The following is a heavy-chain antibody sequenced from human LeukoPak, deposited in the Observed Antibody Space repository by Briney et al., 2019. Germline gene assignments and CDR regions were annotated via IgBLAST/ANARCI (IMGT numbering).Heavy chain of an antibody. V-gene: IGHV1-2*02. D-gene: IGHD3-10*01. J-gene: IGHJ4*02. Sequence: ASVKVSCKASGYTLTGYYMHWVRQAPGQGLEWMGWINPNGGGTNYAQKFLGRVTMTGDMSISTGYMELSSLRPDDTAVYYCVRESTGDLSFDHWGQGTLVTVSS. CDR1: GYTLTGYY. CDR3: VRESTGDLSFDH. CDR2: INPNGGGT.